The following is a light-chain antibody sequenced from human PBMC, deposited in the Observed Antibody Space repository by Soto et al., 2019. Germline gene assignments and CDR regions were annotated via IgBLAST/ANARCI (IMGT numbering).Light chain of an antibody. V-gene: IGKV3-20*01. CDR2: GAS. Sequence: EIVLTQSPGTLSLSPGERGTLSCRASQSVSSSYLAWYQQKPGQAPRLLIYGASSRATGIPDRFSGSGSGTDFTLIISRLEPEDFAVYYCQQYGTSPLAFGQGTKVEIK. CDR1: QSVSSSY. CDR3: QQYGTSPLA. J-gene: IGKJ1*01.